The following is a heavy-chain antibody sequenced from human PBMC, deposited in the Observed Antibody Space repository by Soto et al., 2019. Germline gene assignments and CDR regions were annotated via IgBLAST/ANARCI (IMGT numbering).Heavy chain of an antibody. Sequence: PSETLSLTGTVSVGSISSSSYYWGWILQPPGKGLEWIGSVYYIGSTYYNPSLKSRVTISVDTSKNQFSLKLSSVTAADPAVYYCATHVSPNYYDSSGPSRAFDDWGQGTLVTVSS. CDR2: VYYIGST. CDR1: VGSISSSSYY. D-gene: IGHD3-22*01. CDR3: ATHVSPNYYDSSGPSRAFDD. J-gene: IGHJ4*02. V-gene: IGHV4-39*01.